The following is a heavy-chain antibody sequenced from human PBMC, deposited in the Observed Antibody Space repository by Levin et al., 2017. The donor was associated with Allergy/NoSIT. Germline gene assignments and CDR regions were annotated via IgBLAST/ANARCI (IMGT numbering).Heavy chain of an antibody. CDR1: GFTFSGSA. Sequence: GGSLRLSCAASGFTFSGSAMHWVRQASGKGLEWVGRIRSKANTYATAYAASVKGRFTISRDDSKNTAYLQMNSLKTEDTAVYYCISGLSNWGGDCLEYWGQGTLVTVSS. V-gene: IGHV3-73*01. J-gene: IGHJ4*02. CDR3: ISGLSNWGGDCLEY. D-gene: IGHD2-21*02. CDR2: IRSKANTYAT.